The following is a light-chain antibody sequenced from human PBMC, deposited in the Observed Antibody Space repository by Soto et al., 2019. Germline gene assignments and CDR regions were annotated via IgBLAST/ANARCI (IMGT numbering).Light chain of an antibody. V-gene: IGLV9-49*01. J-gene: IGLJ2*01. CDR1: SGYSNYQ. CDR3: GADHGSWSNGVSL. Sequence: QSVLTQPPSASASLGASVTLTCTLSSGYSNYQVDWYQQRPEQGPRFVMRVGTGGIVGSKGDGIPDRFSVLVSGLNRYLTLTNIQEEDESEYHCGADHGSWSNGVSLFGGGTKVTVL. CDR2: VGTGGIVG.